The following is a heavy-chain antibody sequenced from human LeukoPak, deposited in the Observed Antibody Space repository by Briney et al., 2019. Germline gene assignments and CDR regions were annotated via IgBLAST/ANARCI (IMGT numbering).Heavy chain of an antibody. Sequence: SETLSLTCTVSGGSISSGSYYWSWIRQPAGKGLEGIGRIYTSGSTNYNPSLKSRVTISVDTSKNQFSLKLSSVTAADTAVYYCARRGTTVPSSDYWGQGTLVTVSS. V-gene: IGHV4-61*02. J-gene: IGHJ4*02. CDR3: ARRGTTVPSSDY. D-gene: IGHD4-17*01. CDR2: IYTSGST. CDR1: GGSISSGSYY.